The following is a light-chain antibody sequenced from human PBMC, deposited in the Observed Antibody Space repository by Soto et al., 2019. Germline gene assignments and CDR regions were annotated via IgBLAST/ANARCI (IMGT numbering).Light chain of an antibody. Sequence: EIVLTQSPGTLSLSPGEGATLSCRASQSVNSNYLTWYQQKPGQAPRLLIYRASSRATGIPDRFSASGSGTDFTLTISRLEPEDFAVYYCQQYGSSPELTFGGGTKVDNK. J-gene: IGKJ4*01. V-gene: IGKV3-20*01. CDR2: RAS. CDR3: QQYGSSPELT. CDR1: QSVNSNY.